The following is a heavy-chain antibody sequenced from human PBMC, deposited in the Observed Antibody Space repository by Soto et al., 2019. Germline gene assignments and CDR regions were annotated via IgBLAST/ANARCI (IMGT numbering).Heavy chain of an antibody. Sequence: QVQLQESGPGLVKPSQTLSLTCTVSGGSISSGGYYWSWIRQHPGKGLEWIGYIYYSGSTYYNPSLKSRVTISVETSKNQFSRKLSSVTAADTAVYYCARTRSGYYPKGAYYGMDVWGQGTTVTVSS. V-gene: IGHV4-31*03. CDR3: ARTRSGYYPKGAYYGMDV. D-gene: IGHD3-22*01. J-gene: IGHJ6*02. CDR1: GGSISSGGYY. CDR2: IYYSGST.